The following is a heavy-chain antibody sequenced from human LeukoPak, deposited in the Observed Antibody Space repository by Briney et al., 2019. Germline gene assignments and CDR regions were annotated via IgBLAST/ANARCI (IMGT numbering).Heavy chain of an antibody. V-gene: IGHV4-39*01. Sequence: PSETLSLTCTVSGGSISSSSYYWGWLRQPPGKGLEWIGSIYYSGSTYYNPSLKSRVTISVDTSKNQFSLKLSSVTAADTAVYYCARHLSSGWYGGAFDYWGQGTLSPSPQ. J-gene: IGHJ4*02. CDR2: IYYSGST. CDR3: ARHLSSGWYGGAFDY. D-gene: IGHD6-19*01. CDR1: GGSISSSSYY.